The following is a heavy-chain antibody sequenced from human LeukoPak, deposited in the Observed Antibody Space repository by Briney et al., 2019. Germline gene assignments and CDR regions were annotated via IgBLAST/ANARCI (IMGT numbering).Heavy chain of an antibody. CDR2: ISTSSSYI. J-gene: IGHJ4*02. CDR1: GFTFSSYS. CDR3: ARDLKTFDC. Sequence: GGSLRLSCAASGFTFSSYSMNWVRQAPGKGLEWVSSISTSSSYIYSADSVKGRFTISRDNAKNSLYLQMNSLRAEDTAVYCCARDLKTFDCWGQGTLVTVSS. V-gene: IGHV3-21*01.